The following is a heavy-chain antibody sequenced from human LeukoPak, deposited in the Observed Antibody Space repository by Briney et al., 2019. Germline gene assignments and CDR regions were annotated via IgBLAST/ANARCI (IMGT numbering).Heavy chain of an antibody. J-gene: IGHJ6*02. CDR2: IYYSGST. Sequence: PSETLPLTCTVSGGSISSYYWSWIRQPPGKGLEWIGYIYYSGSTNYNPSLKSRVTISVDTSKNQFSLKLSSVTAADTAVYYCARHVHYDILTGPYYGMDVWGQGTTVTVSS. CDR1: GGSISSYY. V-gene: IGHV4-59*08. D-gene: IGHD3-9*01. CDR3: ARHVHYDILTGPYYGMDV.